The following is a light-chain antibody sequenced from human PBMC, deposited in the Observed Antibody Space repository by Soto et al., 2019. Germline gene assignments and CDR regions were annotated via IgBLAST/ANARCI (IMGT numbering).Light chain of an antibody. J-gene: IGLJ3*02. CDR3: SSYAGSNHNWV. Sequence: QSVLTQPASVSGSPGQSITISCTGTSSDVGGYNYVSWYQHHPGKAPELMIYGVSNRPSGVSNRFSGSKSGNTASLTISGLQAEDEADYYCSSYAGSNHNWVFGGGTKLTVL. CDR2: GVS. V-gene: IGLV2-14*03. CDR1: SSDVGGYNY.